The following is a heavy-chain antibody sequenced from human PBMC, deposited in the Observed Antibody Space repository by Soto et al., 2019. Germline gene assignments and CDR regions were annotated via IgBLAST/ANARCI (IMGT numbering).Heavy chain of an antibody. CDR2: ISSNSAYI. CDR3: TRDASRDSSARGWFDP. CDR1: GFTFRSFT. V-gene: IGHV3-21*01. D-gene: IGHD6-13*01. Sequence: GGSLRLSCAASGFTFRSFTMNWVRQAPGKGLEWVSTISSNSAYIYYTDALRGRFTISRDNAKNSLHLQMNSLRTEDTAVYYCTRDASRDSSARGWFDPWGPGTLVTVSS. J-gene: IGHJ5*02.